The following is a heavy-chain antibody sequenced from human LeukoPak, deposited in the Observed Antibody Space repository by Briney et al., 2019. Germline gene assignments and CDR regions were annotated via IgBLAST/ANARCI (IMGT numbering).Heavy chain of an antibody. V-gene: IGHV4-39*01. CDR3: ARQTGTGLFILP. D-gene: IGHD3/OR15-3a*01. CDR2: SYYSGNT. CDR1: GVSISSSNSY. Sequence: SETLSLTCTVSGVSISSSNSYWGWIRQPPGKGLEWIGSSYYSGNTYNNASLKSQVSISIASSKTQFLLRLTSVTPAESASDYCARQTGTGLFILPGGQGTLHTVSS. J-gene: IGHJ4*02.